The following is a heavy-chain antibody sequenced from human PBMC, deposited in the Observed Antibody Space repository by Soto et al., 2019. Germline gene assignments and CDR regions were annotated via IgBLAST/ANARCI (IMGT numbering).Heavy chain of an antibody. CDR3: ARAREYSSSWYNYYYGMDV. Sequence: GGSLRLSCAASGFTFSSYSMNWVRQAPGKGLEWVSYISSSSSTIYYADSVKGRFTISRDNAKNSLYLQMNSLRAEDTAVYYCARAREYSSSWYNYYYGMDVWGQGTTVTVSS. CDR1: GFTFSSYS. V-gene: IGHV3-48*01. CDR2: ISSSSSTI. J-gene: IGHJ6*02. D-gene: IGHD6-13*01.